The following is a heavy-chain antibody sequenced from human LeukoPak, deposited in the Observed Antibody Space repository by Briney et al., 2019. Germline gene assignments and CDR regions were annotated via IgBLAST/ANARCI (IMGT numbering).Heavy chain of an antibody. J-gene: IGHJ4*02. D-gene: IGHD6-19*01. V-gene: IGHV4-34*01. Sequence: LEWLGEINHTGNTNYNPSLKSRVTISIDTSKNQFSLKLRSVTAADTAVYYCAGPGVAAFDYWGQGTLVTVSS. CDR3: AGPGVAAFDY. CDR2: INHTGNT.